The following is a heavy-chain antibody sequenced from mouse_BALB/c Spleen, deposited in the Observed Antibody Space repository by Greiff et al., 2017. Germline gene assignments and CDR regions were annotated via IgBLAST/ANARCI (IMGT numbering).Heavy chain of an antibody. V-gene: IGHV3-6*02. D-gene: IGHD2-4*01. CDR2: ISYDGSN. Sequence: EVKLLESGPGLVKPSQSLSLTCSVTGYSITSGYYWNWLRQFPGNKLEWMGYISYDGSNNYNPSLKNRISITRDTSKNQFFLKLNSMTTEDTATYYCARDRSTIITTRAMDYWGQGTSVTVSS. CDR3: ARDRSTIITTRAMDY. CDR1: GYSITSGYY. J-gene: IGHJ4*01.